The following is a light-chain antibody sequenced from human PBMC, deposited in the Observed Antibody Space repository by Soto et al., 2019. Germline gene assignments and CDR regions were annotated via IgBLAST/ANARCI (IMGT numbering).Light chain of an antibody. CDR1: QSVSLS. J-gene: IGKJ1*01. V-gene: IGKV3-15*01. Sequence: EIVLTRSAGTLSLSPVERATLSCRASQSVSLSLAWYQMRPGQPPRLLIYGASTRATDIPARFSGSGSGTDFTLTISSLQSEDFAVYFCQQYHIWPSWTFGQATKVDIK. CDR3: QQYHIWPSWT. CDR2: GAS.